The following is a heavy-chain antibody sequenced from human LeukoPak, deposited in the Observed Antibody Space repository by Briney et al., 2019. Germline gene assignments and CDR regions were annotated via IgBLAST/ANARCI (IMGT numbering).Heavy chain of an antibody. CDR3: ASGRQLGY. Sequence: GGSLRLSCAASGFTFSNYWMRWVGPASGKGLGWVANIKEDGSEKYYVDSVKGRFTISRDNAKNSLYLQMNSLRAEDTAIYYCASGRQLGYWGQGTLVTVSS. D-gene: IGHD6-6*01. CDR1: GFTFSNYW. CDR2: IKEDGSEK. J-gene: IGHJ4*02. V-gene: IGHV3-7*01.